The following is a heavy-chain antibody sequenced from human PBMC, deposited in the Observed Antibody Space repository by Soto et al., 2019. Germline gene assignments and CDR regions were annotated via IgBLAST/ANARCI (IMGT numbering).Heavy chain of an antibody. CDR2: IYYSGST. D-gene: IGHD3-16*01. CDR3: ARRWGVGFDY. CDR1: GGSISSSSYH. Sequence: SETLSLTCTVSGGSISSSSYHWSWIRQPPGKGLEWIGYIYYSGSTNYNPSLKSRVTISVDTSKNQFSLKLSSVTAADTAVYYCARRWGVGFDYWGQGTLVTVSS. V-gene: IGHV4-61*01. J-gene: IGHJ4*02.